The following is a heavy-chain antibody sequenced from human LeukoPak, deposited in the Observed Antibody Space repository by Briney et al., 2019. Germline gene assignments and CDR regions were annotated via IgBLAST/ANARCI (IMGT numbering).Heavy chain of an antibody. V-gene: IGHV4-4*02. D-gene: IGHD2-2*02. Sequence: ASGTLSLTCAVSGGSISSSSWWNWVRQPPGRGLEWVGEISHSGSTNYNPSLKSRVTISVDKSKSQFSLKLNSVTAADTAVYYCASRPATAILYWGQGTLVTVSS. CDR3: ASRPATAILY. CDR2: ISHSGST. CDR1: GGSISSSSW. J-gene: IGHJ4*02.